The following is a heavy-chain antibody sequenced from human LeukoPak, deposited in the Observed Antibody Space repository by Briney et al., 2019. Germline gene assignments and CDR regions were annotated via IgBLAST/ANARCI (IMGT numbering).Heavy chain of an antibody. J-gene: IGHJ4*02. CDR2: IYHSGST. D-gene: IGHD3-22*01. V-gene: IGHV4-38-2*02. CDR1: GYSISSGYY. Sequence: NPSETLSLTCTVSGYSISSGYYWGWIRQPPGKGLQWIGSIYHSGSTYYNPSLKSRVTISVDTSKNQFSLKLSSVTAADTAVYYCARDVWNYYDSSGYWYWGQGTLVTVFS. CDR3: ARDVWNYYDSSGYWY.